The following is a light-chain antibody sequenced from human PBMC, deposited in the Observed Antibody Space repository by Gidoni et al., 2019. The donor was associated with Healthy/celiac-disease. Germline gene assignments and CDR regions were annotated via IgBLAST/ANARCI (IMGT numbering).Light chain of an antibody. CDR1: HSISIY. V-gene: IGKV1-39*01. J-gene: IGKJ1*01. CDR3: QQSYSTPWT. Sequence: DIQMTQSPSSLSASVGDRCTITCRASHSISIYFNWYQQKPGKAPKLLIYAASSLQSGVPSRFSGSGSGTDFTLTISSLQPEDFATYYCQQSYSTPWTFGQGTKVEIK. CDR2: AAS.